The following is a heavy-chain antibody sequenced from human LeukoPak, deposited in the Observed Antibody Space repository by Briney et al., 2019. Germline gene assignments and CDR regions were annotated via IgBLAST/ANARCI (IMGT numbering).Heavy chain of an antibody. CDR1: GYTLSSYS. V-gene: IGHV1-46*01. CDR2: INPSGGST. J-gene: IGHJ4*02. Sequence: AASLKLFCTASGYTLSSYSMEWGRQAPRQGLERMAIINPSGGSTSYAQKFQGRVTMTRDTSTSTVYMELSSLRSEDTAVYYCAREFYYESSSYRFEYWGQGTLVTVSS. CDR3: AREFYYESSSYRFEY. D-gene: IGHD3-22*01.